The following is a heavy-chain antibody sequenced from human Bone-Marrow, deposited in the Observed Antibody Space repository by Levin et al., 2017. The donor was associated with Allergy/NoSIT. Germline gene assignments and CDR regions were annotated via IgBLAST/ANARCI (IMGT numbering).Heavy chain of an antibody. J-gene: IGHJ4*02. CDR1: GFTVSSSY. CDR2: VLSDGTT. V-gene: IGHV3-53*01. Sequence: GGSLRLSCAASGFTVSSSYMTWVRQAPGKGLEWVSGVLSDGTTYYADSVRGRFTISRDISENTLYLQMNSLRAEDTAVYYCAKRGDTRGYYFDWGQGTLVTVSS. CDR3: AKRGDTRGYYFD. D-gene: IGHD3-22*01.